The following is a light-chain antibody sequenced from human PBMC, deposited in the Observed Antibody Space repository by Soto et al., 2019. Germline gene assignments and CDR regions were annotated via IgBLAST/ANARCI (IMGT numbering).Light chain of an antibody. CDR2: AAS. J-gene: IGKJ5*01. V-gene: IGKV1-39*01. Sequence: DIQMTQSPSTLSGSVGDRVTITCRASQSIGKHLNWYQQKPGKAPKFLIYAASSLQSGVPSRFSGSGSGTDFTLTVNSLQPEDFAIYYCQQSYSSPITFGQGTRLEIK. CDR3: QQSYSSPIT. CDR1: QSIGKH.